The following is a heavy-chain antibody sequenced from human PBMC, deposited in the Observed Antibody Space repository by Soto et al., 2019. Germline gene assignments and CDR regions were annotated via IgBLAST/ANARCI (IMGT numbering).Heavy chain of an antibody. J-gene: IGHJ6*02. CDR2: SKSKTDGGTT. Sequence: EVQLVESGGGLVKPGGSLRLSCAASGFTFSNAWMSWVRQSPGKGLEWVGRSKSKTDGGTTDYAAPVKGRFTISRDDSTNTLYLQMNSLKTEYTAVYYCTTDSITMVREYYYGMDVWGQGTTVTVSS. V-gene: IGHV3-15*01. CDR1: GFTFSNAW. D-gene: IGHD3-10*01. CDR3: TTDSITMVREYYYGMDV.